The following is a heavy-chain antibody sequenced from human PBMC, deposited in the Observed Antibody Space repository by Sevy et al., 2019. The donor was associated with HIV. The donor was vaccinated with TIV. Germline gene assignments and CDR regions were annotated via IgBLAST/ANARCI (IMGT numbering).Heavy chain of an antibody. J-gene: IGHJ3*02. Sequence: SETLSLTCTVSGASIRDSSYYWAWIRQPPGKGLEWIGNIYSYGETYYNSSLKSRVTISVDTSKNQFSLSLTSVTAADTAIYFCARSMEQQLDAFDIWSQGTMVTVSS. CDR3: ARSMEQQLDAFDI. D-gene: IGHD6-13*01. CDR2: IYSYGET. V-gene: IGHV4-39*01. CDR1: GASIRDSSYY.